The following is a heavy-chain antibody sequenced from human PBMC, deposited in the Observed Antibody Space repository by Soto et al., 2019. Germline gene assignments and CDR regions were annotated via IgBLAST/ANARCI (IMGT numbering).Heavy chain of an antibody. CDR2: INPNSGGT. Sequence: ASVKVSCKASGYTFTGYYMHWVRQAPGQGLEWMGWINPNSGGTNYAQKFQGWVTMTRDTSISTAYMELSRLRSDDTAVYYCARAEPDYDSSGFHFDYWGQGTLVTVSS. V-gene: IGHV1-2*04. D-gene: IGHD3-22*01. CDR1: GYTFTGYY. CDR3: ARAEPDYDSSGFHFDY. J-gene: IGHJ4*02.